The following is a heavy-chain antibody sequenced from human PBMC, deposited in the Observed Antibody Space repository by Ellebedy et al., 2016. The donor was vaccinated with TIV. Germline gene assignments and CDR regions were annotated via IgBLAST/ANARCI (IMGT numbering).Heavy chain of an antibody. D-gene: IGHD4-17*01. CDR1: RFSFNSYW. CDR3: ARDGSYGDYLSPTHAFTG. Sequence: GGSLRLSCVASRFSFNSYWMSWVRQAPGKGLEWVANINQDGREKYYVDSVKGRFTISRDNAKNSLYLQMNSLRAEDTAVYYCARDGSYGDYLSPTHAFTGWGQGTMITVSS. V-gene: IGHV3-7*01. CDR2: INQDGREK. J-gene: IGHJ3*01.